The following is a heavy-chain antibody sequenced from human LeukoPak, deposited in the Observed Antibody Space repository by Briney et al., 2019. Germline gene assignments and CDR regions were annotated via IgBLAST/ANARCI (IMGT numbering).Heavy chain of an antibody. CDR3: ARGGSGYYDSSGYSDY. CDR1: GGSISNYY. CDR2: IYYSGST. V-gene: IGHV4-59*01. Sequence: KASETLSLTCTVSGGSISNYYWSWIRQPPGKGLEWIGYIYYSGSTNYNPSLKSRVTISVDTSKNQFSLKLSSVTAADTAVYYCARGGSGYYDSSGYSDYWGQGTLVTVSS. J-gene: IGHJ4*02. D-gene: IGHD3-22*01.